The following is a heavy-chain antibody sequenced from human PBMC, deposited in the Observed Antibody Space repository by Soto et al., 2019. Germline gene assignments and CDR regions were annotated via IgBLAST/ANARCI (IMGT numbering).Heavy chain of an antibody. CDR3: TTDGQYRRSSIWFDP. Sequence: EVQLVESGGGLVKPGGSLRLSCAASGFTFNNAWMTWVRQAPGKGLEWVGRIKSKADGETTDYAAPVKGRFTISRDDSKNTLYLQMNSLKTEDTAVYYCTTDGQYRRSSIWFDPWGQGTLVTV. CDR2: IKSKADGETT. J-gene: IGHJ5*02. D-gene: IGHD6-6*01. CDR1: GFTFNNAW. V-gene: IGHV3-15*01.